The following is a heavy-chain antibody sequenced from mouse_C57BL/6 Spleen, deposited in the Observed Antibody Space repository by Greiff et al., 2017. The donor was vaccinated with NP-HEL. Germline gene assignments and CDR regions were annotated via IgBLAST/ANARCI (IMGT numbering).Heavy chain of an antibody. CDR3: TTAVIVGRDYYAMDY. CDR1: GYTINSYW. D-gene: IGHD1-2*01. J-gene: IGHJ4*01. V-gene: IGHV1-5*01. Sequence: DVKLQESGTVLARPGASVKMSCKTSGYTINSYWMHWVKQRPGQGLEWIGAIYPGNSDTSYNQKFKGKAKLTAVTSASTAYMQLSSLTNADSAVYYCTTAVIVGRDYYAMDYWGQGTSVTVSS. CDR2: IYPGNSDT.